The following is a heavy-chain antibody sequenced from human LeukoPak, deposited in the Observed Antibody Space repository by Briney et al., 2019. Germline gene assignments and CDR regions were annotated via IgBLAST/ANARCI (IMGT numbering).Heavy chain of an antibody. V-gene: IGHV3-74*01. CDR2: INIDGSIT. D-gene: IGHD3-3*01. CDR1: GFTFRSYW. Sequence: GGSLRLSCAASGFTFRSYWMYWVRQAPGKGLMWVSLINIDGSITSYADSVKGRFTISRDNAKNTLYLQMNSLRAEDTAVYYCAKGAPSRLQLLEWLSYYMDVWGKGTTVTVSS. J-gene: IGHJ6*03. CDR3: AKGAPSRLQLLEWLSYYMDV.